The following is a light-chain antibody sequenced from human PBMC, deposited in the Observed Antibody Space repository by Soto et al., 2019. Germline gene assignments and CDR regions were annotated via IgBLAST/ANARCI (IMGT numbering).Light chain of an antibody. CDR1: SSNIGTGYD. V-gene: IGLV1-40*01. CDR3: QSYDSSLSGGV. CDR2: GNS. Sequence: QSVLTQPPSVSGAPGQRVTISCTGSSSNIGTGYDIHWYQQPPGTAPKLLIYGNSNRPSGVPDRFSGSKSGTSASLAITGLQAEDEADYYCQSYDSSLSGGVFGTGTKLTVL. J-gene: IGLJ1*01.